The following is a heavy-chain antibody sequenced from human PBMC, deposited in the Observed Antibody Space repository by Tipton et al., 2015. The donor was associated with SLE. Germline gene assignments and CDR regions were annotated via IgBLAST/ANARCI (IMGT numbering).Heavy chain of an antibody. J-gene: IGHJ6*02. CDR2: IYYSGST. V-gene: IGHV4-61*08. CDR1: GGSISSGDYY. D-gene: IGHD3-3*01. CDR3: ARDTAYDFWSEESYYYGMDV. Sequence: TLSLTCTVSGGSISSGDYYWSWIRQPPGKGLEWIGYIYYSGSTNYNPSLKSRVTISVDTSKNQFSLKLSSVTAADTAVYYCARDTAYDFWSEESYYYGMDVWGQGTTVTVSS.